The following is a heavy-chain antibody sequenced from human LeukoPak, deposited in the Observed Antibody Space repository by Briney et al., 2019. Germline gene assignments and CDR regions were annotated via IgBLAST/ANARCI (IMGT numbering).Heavy chain of an antibody. Sequence: GESLKISCKGSGYSFTSYRIGWVRQMPGKGLEWMGIIYPGDSDTRYSPSFQGQVTISADKSISTAYLQWSSLKASDTAMYYCARAPTYYDFWSGYADLPYYYYGMDVWGQGTTVTVSS. V-gene: IGHV5-51*01. CDR3: ARAPTYYDFWSGYADLPYYYYGMDV. CDR2: IYPGDSDT. CDR1: GYSFTSYR. J-gene: IGHJ6*02. D-gene: IGHD3-3*01.